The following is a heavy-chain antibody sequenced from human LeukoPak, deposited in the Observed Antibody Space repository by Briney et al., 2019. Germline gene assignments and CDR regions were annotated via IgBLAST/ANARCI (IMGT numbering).Heavy chain of an antibody. CDR1: DDSITMYY. Sequence: SETLSLTCTVSDDSITMYYWTWIRQPPGKGLEWIGSIYYSGSTYYNPSLKSRVTISVDTSKNQFSLKLSSVTAADTAVYYCARIRSTVVTPEIAFDIWGQGTMVTVSS. J-gene: IGHJ3*02. CDR2: IYYSGST. V-gene: IGHV4-39*07. D-gene: IGHD4-23*01. CDR3: ARIRSTVVTPEIAFDI.